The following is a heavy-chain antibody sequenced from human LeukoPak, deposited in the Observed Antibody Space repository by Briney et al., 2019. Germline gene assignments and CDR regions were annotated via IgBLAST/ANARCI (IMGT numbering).Heavy chain of an antibody. J-gene: IGHJ5*02. CDR3: ARDERLWISSGWNNWFDP. CDR2: IYTSGST. D-gene: IGHD6-19*01. V-gene: IGHV4-4*07. Sequence: SETLSLTCAVYGGSFSGYYWSWIRQPPGKGLEWIGRIYTSGSTNYNPSLKSRVTMSVDTSKNQFSLKLSSVTAADTAVYYCARDERLWISSGWNNWFDPWGQGTLVTVSS. CDR1: GGSFSGYY.